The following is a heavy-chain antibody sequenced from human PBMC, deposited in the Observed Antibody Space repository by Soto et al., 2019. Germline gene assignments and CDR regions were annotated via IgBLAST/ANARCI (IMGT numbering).Heavy chain of an antibody. CDR1: GGSISSGDYY. CDR3: AGAIITRYYYYGMDV. D-gene: IGHD1-20*01. J-gene: IGHJ6*02. CDR2: IYYSGST. Sequence: QVQLQESGPGLVKPSQTLSLTCTVSGGSISSGDYYWSWIRQPPGKGLEWIGYIYYSGSTYYNPYLQSRVTISVDTSKNQFSLKLSSVTAADTAVYYCAGAIITRYYYYGMDVWGQGTTVTVSS. V-gene: IGHV4-30-4*01.